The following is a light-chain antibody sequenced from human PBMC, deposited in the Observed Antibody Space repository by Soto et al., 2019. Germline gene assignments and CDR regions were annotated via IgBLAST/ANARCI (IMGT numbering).Light chain of an antibody. Sequence: DMEMTQSPSSLSASVGDRVTITCRASQSISNYLNWYQHKPEKVPKLLIYAASSLQRGVTTRFSGRGSGTDFTLTITSLQAEDFATYYCQHSYGTPLTFGRGTKIEIK. J-gene: IGKJ4*01. CDR1: QSISNY. CDR3: QHSYGTPLT. CDR2: AAS. V-gene: IGKV1-39*01.